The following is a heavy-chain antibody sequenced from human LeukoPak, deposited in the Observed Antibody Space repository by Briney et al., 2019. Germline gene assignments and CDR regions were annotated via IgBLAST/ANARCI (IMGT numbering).Heavy chain of an antibody. D-gene: IGHD3-10*01. CDR2: IRSKAYGGTT. V-gene: IGHV3-49*04. Sequence: SGGSLTLSCTASGLTLGDYAMRWVPQAPGEGREGVGFIRSKAYGGTTVYVASVKGRFTISRDDSKSMAYLQMNSLKAEYTAVYYCTIRSGSLHFDYWGQGTLVTVSS. CDR3: TIRSGSLHFDY. CDR1: GLTLGDYA. J-gene: IGHJ4*02.